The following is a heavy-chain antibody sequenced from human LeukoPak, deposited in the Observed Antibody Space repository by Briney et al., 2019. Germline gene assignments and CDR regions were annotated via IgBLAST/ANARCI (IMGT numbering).Heavy chain of an antibody. J-gene: IGHJ4*02. V-gene: IGHV3-21*04. D-gene: IGHD1-20*01. CDR1: GFTFSSYS. Sequence: PGGSLRLSCAASGFTFSSYSMNWVRQAPGKGLEWVSSISSSSSYIYYADSVKGRFTISRDNAKNSLYLQMNSLRSDDTAVYYCARAPLYNWNYADYWGQGTLVTVSS. CDR2: ISSSSSYI. CDR3: ARAPLYNWNYADY.